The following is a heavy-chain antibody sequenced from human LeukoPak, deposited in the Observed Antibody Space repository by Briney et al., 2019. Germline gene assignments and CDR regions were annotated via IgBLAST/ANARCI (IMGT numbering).Heavy chain of an antibody. CDR1: GYTFTGYY. D-gene: IGHD3-3*01. CDR3: AFQYYDFWSGHNWFDP. CDR2: INPNSGGT. J-gene: IGHJ5*02. Sequence: ASVKVSCKASGYTFTGYYMHWVRQAPGQGLEWMGWINPNSGGTNYAQKFQGRVTMTRDTSISTAYMELSRLRSDDTAVYYCAFQYYDFWSGHNWFDPWGQGTLVTVSS. V-gene: IGHV1-2*02.